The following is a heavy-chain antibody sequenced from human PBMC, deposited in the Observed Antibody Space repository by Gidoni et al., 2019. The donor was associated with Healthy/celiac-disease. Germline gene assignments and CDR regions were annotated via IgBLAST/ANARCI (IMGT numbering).Heavy chain of an antibody. V-gene: IGHV3-73*01. Sequence: EVQLVESGGGLVQPGGSLKLSCAASGFPFSGPAMHWVRQASGKGLEWVGRIRSKANSYATAYAASVKGRFTISRDDSKNTAYLQMNSLKTEDTAVYYCTSRYSSSWTGTFDYWGQGTLVTVSS. CDR2: IRSKANSYAT. CDR1: GFPFSGPA. J-gene: IGHJ4*02. D-gene: IGHD6-13*01. CDR3: TSRYSSSWTGTFDY.